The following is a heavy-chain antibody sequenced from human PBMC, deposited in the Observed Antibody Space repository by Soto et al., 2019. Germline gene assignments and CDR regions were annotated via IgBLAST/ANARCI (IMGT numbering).Heavy chain of an antibody. Sequence: PGGSLRLCCAASGFTFSSYGMHWVRQAPGKGLEWVAVISYDGSNKYYADSVKGRFTISRDNSKNTLYLQMNSLRAEDTAVYYCARDGEAAAGTTGMDVWGQGTTVTVSS. CDR2: ISYDGSNK. V-gene: IGHV3-30*03. J-gene: IGHJ6*02. D-gene: IGHD6-13*01. CDR1: GFTFSSYG. CDR3: ARDGEAAAGTTGMDV.